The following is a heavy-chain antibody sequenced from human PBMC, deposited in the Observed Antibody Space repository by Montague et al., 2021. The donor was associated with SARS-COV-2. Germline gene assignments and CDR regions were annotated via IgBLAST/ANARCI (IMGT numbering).Heavy chain of an antibody. CDR2: VYYSGYI. CDR3: ARRRLREDYFDF. D-gene: IGHD4-17*01. CDR1: GDSVSSSDHY. Sequence: SDTLSLTRTVSGDSVSSSDHYWGWIRQPPGKGLEWLGIVYYSGYIYYNPSVKGRVTISIDASKNQFSLKLNSLTATDTAIYHCARRRLREDYFDFWGQGTRLTVSS. V-gene: IGHV4-39*01. J-gene: IGHJ4*02.